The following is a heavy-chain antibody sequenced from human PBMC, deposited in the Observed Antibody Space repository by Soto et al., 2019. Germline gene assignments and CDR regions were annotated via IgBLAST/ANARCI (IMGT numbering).Heavy chain of an antibody. CDR3: ARASRFWRRHGMDV. Sequence: ASVKVSCKASGYTFATYGFSWVRQAPGQGLEWMGWISASNGNTNYAQKFQGWVTMTRDTSISTAYMELSRLRSDDTAVYYCARASRFWRRHGMDVWGQWTTVTVSS. CDR1: GYTFATYG. V-gene: IGHV1-18*01. CDR2: ISASNGNT. D-gene: IGHD1-1*01. J-gene: IGHJ6*02.